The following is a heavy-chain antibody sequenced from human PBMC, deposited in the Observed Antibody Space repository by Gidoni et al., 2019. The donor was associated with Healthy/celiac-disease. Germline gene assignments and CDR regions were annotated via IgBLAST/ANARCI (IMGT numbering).Heavy chain of an antibody. Sequence: QVQLVQSGAEVTKPGSSVTVSCKASGVTFSSYAISWVRQAPGQGLEWMGGIIPIFGTANYAQKFQGRVTITADKSTSTAYMELSSLRSEDTAVYYCARRRADDYGSGSYFHHDAFDIWGQGTMVTVSS. D-gene: IGHD3-10*01. CDR1: GVTFSSYA. CDR2: IIPIFGTA. V-gene: IGHV1-69*06. CDR3: ARRRADDYGSGSYFHHDAFDI. J-gene: IGHJ3*02.